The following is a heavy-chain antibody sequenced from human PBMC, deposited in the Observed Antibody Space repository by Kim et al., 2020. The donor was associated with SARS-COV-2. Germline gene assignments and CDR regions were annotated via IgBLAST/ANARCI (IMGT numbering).Heavy chain of an antibody. CDR1: GGSISGYY. Sequence: SETLSLTCAVSGGSISGYYWSWIRQPPGKGLEWIGYIYYNGNTNYNPSLKSRVTISLDTSKDQFSLRLSSGTAADAAVYFCARATDSYSTSWFDYWGQGILVTVSS. CDR3: ARATDSYSTSWFDY. CDR2: IYYNGNT. J-gene: IGHJ4*02. D-gene: IGHD6-13*01. V-gene: IGHV4-59*01.